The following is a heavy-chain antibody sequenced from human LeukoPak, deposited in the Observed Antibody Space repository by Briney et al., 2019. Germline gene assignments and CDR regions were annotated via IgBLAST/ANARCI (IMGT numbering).Heavy chain of an antibody. J-gene: IGHJ4*02. V-gene: IGHV5-51*01. CDR1: GYTFSSYW. CDR3: ARQNDFRLDY. CDR2: IYPGDSDT. Sequence: GESLKISCKGSGYTFSSYWIGWVRPMPGKGLEWMGIIYPGDSDTRYSPSLQGQVTISVDTSIGTAYLQWSSLEASDTAIYYCARQNDFRLDYWGQGTLVTVSS. D-gene: IGHD3-3*01.